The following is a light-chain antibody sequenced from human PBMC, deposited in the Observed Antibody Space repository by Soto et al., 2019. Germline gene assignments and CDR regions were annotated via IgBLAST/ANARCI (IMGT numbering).Light chain of an antibody. J-gene: IGKJ1*01. CDR3: QHTNTSPQT. V-gene: IGKV1-39*01. Sequence: DIQMTQSPSARSAAVGDRFTITCRASQSISRYLNWYQQKPGKAPKLLIYAASSLQRGVPSRFSGSGSGTDFTLTISGLQPDDFATYYCQHTNTSPQTFGQGTKVDIK. CDR2: AAS. CDR1: QSISRY.